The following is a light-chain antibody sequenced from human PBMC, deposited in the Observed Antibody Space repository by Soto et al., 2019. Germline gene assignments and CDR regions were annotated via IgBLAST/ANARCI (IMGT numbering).Light chain of an antibody. CDR3: QQYNSYRWT. CDR2: KAS. CDR1: QSISTY. J-gene: IGKJ1*01. Sequence: GDRVTITFRASQSISTYLAWYQQKPGKAPKLLIYKASALHTGVPSRFSGSGSGTEFTLTISSLQPDDFATYYCQQYNSYRWTFGLGTKV. V-gene: IGKV1-5*03.